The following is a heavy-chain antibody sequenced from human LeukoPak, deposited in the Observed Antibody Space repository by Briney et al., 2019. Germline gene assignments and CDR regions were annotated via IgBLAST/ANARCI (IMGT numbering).Heavy chain of an antibody. CDR3: ASFRDDSSGNPLDY. Sequence: GGSLRLSCAASGFTFSSYAMHWVRQAPGKGLEWVAVISYDGSNKYYADSVKGRFTISRDNSKNTLYLQMNSLRAEDTAVYYCASFRDDSSGNPLDYWGQGTLVTVSS. V-gene: IGHV3-30-3*01. D-gene: IGHD3-22*01. CDR2: ISYDGSNK. J-gene: IGHJ4*02. CDR1: GFTFSSYA.